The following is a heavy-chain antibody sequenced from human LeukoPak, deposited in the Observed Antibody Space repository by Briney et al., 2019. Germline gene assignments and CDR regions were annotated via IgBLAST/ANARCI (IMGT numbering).Heavy chain of an antibody. CDR1: GFTFSSYA. V-gene: IGHV3-23*01. D-gene: IGHD1-26*01. CDR2: ISGSGGRT. Sequence: GGSLRLSCAASGFTFSSYAMSWVRQAPGKGLEWVSGISGSGGRTYYADSVKGRFTISRDNSKNTLYLQMNSLRAEDTAVYYCASGGSGTYYSGSGNYFDYWGQGTLVTVSS. CDR3: ASGGSGTYYSGSGNYFDY. J-gene: IGHJ4*02.